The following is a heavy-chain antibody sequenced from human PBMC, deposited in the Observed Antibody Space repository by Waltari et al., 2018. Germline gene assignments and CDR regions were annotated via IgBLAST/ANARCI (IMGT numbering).Heavy chain of an antibody. CDR2: IHNGGETT. J-gene: IGHJ4*02. CDR3: AKDSGVGGDDY. Sequence: EVQLLESGGGLVQPGGSLRLSCAASGFIFSSYTRNWVRQAPGQGRGVVAAIHNGGETTYYADSVKGRFTISRDNCKNTLYLQMNNLRAEDTAMYFCAKDSGVGGDDYWGQGTLVTVSS. V-gene: IGHV3-23*01. D-gene: IGHD3-3*01. CDR1: GFIFSSYT.